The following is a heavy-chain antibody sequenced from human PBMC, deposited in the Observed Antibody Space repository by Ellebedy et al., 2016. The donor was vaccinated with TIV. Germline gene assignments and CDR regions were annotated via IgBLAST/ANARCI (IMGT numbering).Heavy chain of an antibody. CDR1: GGAITDSNW. CDR3: ARFSTSGWYMDV. CDR2: MYHSGSS. J-gene: IGHJ6*02. Sequence: SETLSLXXAVSGGAITDSNWWTSVRQPPGKRLEWIGEMYHSGSSNYSPSLKSRTTISLDKTNNTFSLKLTSVTAADTAIYYCARFSTSGWYMDVWGQGTTITVAS. V-gene: IGHV4-4*02. D-gene: IGHD6-13*01.